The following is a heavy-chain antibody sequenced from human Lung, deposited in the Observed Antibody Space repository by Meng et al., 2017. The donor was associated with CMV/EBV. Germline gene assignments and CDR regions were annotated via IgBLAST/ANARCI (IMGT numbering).Heavy chain of an antibody. J-gene: IGHJ5*01. D-gene: IGHD2-2*01. V-gene: IGHV1-2*02. CDR3: ARGVGYCSSTSCQVWVDP. Sequence: ASVKVSCKASGYTFTGYYMHWVRQAPGQGLEWMGWINPNSGGTNYAQKFQGRVTMTRDTSISTAYMELSRLRSDDTAVYYCARGVGYCSSTSCQVWVDPWGQRTLVTVSS. CDR1: GYTFTGYY. CDR2: INPNSGGT.